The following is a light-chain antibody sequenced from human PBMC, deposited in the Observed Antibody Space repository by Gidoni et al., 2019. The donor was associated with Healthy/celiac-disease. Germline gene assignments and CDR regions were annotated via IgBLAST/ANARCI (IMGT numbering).Light chain of an antibody. CDR1: QSVSSN. CDR2: GAS. CDR3: QQYNNWLRT. Sequence: EIVMTQSPATLSVSPGERATLSCRASQSVSSNLAWYQQKPGQAPRLLIYGASTRATGIPAMFSGRGSGTEFTLTISSLQSEDFAVYYCQQYNNWLRTFGQGTKVEIK. J-gene: IGKJ1*01. V-gene: IGKV3-15*01.